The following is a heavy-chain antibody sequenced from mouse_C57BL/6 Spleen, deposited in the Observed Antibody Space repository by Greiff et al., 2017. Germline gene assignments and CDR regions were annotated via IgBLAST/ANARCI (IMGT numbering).Heavy chain of an antibody. J-gene: IGHJ3*01. CDR1: GYTFTDYN. Sequence: EVKVVESGPELVKPGASVKIPCKASGYTFTDYNMDWVKQSHGKSLEWIGDINPNNGGTIYNQKFKGKATLTVDKSSSTAYMELRSLTSEDTAVYYCARRAQAFAYWGQGTLVTVSA. D-gene: IGHD3-2*02. CDR3: ARRAQAFAY. V-gene: IGHV1-18*01. CDR2: INPNNGGT.